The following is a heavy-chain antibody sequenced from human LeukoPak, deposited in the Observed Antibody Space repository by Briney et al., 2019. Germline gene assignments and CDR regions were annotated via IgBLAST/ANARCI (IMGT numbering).Heavy chain of an antibody. CDR2: IYTSGST. Sequence: SETLSLTCTVSGGSISSYYWSWLRQPAGKGLEWIGRIYTSGSTNYNPSLKSRVTMSVDTSKNQFSLKLSSVTAADTAVYYSARGHNDSSGYLDYWGQGTLVTVSS. J-gene: IGHJ4*02. CDR3: ARGHNDSSGYLDY. D-gene: IGHD3-22*01. CDR1: GGSISSYY. V-gene: IGHV4-4*07.